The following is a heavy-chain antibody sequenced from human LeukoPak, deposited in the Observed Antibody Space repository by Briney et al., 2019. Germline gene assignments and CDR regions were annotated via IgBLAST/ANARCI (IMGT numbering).Heavy chain of an antibody. CDR2: ISSSSSYI. V-gene: IGHV3-21*01. J-gene: IGHJ3*02. CDR1: GFTFSSYA. CDR3: ARGGGLFRSFEWWELTGLDAFDI. D-gene: IGHD1-26*01. Sequence: PGGSLRLSCAASGFTFSSYAMNWVRQAPGKGLEWVSSISSSSSYIYYADSVKGRFTISRDNAKNSLYLQMNSLRAEDTAVYYCARGGGLFRSFEWWELTGLDAFDIWGQGTMVTVSS.